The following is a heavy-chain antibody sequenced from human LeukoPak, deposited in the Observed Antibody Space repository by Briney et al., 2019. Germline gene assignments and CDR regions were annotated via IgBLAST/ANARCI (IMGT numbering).Heavy chain of an antibody. J-gene: IGHJ4*02. CDR2: IWSDGSKK. V-gene: IGHV3-30*02. Sequence: GGSLRLSCAASRFTFSSFGMHWVRQAPGKGLEWVAFIWSDGSKKYYADSVKGRFTISRDNSKNTLYLQVNTLRDEDTAVYYCARDVGHGYNYGLIDYWGQGTLVTVSS. D-gene: IGHD5-18*01. CDR1: RFTFSSFG. CDR3: ARDVGHGYNYGLIDY.